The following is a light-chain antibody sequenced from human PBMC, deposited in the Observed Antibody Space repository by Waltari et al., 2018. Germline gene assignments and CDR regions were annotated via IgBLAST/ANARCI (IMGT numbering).Light chain of an antibody. CDR3: QHYVRLPVT. CDR2: GAS. CDR1: QSVGRT. J-gene: IGKJ1*01. Sequence: IVLTQSPGTLSLSPGERATLSCRASQSVGRTLAWYQKRPGQAPRLLIYGASTRVTAIPDRFSGSGSGTDFSLTISRLEPEDFAVYYCQHYVRLPVTFGQGTTVEIK. V-gene: IGKV3-20*01.